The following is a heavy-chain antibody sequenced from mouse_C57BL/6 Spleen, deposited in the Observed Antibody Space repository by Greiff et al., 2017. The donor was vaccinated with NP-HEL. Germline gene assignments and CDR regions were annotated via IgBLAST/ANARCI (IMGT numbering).Heavy chain of an antibody. Sequence: QVQLKQSGAELARPGASVKLSCKASGYTFTSYGISWVKQRTGQGLEWIGEIYPRSGSTYYNEKFKGKATLTADKSSSTAYMALRSLTSEDSAVYFCARESDGYYWYFDVWGTGTTVTVSS. CDR3: ARESDGYYWYFDV. J-gene: IGHJ1*03. D-gene: IGHD2-3*01. V-gene: IGHV1-81*01. CDR2: IYPRSGST. CDR1: GYTFTSYG.